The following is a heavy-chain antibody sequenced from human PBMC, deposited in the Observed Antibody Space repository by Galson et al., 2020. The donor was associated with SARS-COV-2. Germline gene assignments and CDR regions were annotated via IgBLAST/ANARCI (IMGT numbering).Heavy chain of an antibody. V-gene: IGHV3-30*03. Sequence: GESLKISCAASGFTFSNFGMHWVRQAPGKGLEWVAVISTDGNNKYDAESVKGRFTISRDNSNNTLYLQMNSLRPEDTAVYFCARAGYSSTWTLGDAFDVWGQGTLVTVSS. D-gene: IGHD6-13*01. J-gene: IGHJ3*01. CDR1: GFTFSNFG. CDR3: ARAGYSSTWTLGDAFDV. CDR2: ISTDGNNK.